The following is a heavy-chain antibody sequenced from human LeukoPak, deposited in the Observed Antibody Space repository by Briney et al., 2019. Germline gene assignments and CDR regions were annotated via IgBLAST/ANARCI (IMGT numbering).Heavy chain of an antibody. V-gene: IGHV1-69*13. D-gene: IGHD3-10*01. CDR2: IIPIFHTP. CDR1: GGTFSNFG. J-gene: IGHJ4*02. Sequence: ASVKVSCKASGGTFSNFGISWARQAPGQGLEWMGGIIPIFHTPNYAQKFQGRVTITADESTSTAYMELSSLRSEDTAVYYCARDRRFGEPNFDYWGQGTLVTVSS. CDR3: ARDRRFGEPNFDY.